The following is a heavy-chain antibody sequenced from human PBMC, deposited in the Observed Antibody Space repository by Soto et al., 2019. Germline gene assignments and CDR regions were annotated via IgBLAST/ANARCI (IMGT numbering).Heavy chain of an antibody. CDR2: ISAYNGNT. CDR1: GYTFTSYG. V-gene: IGHV1-18*04. J-gene: IGHJ6*02. Sequence: QVQLVQSGAEVKKPGASVKVSCKASGYTFTSYGISWVRQAPGQGLEWMGWISAYNGNTNYAQKLQGRVTMTTDTSTSTAYMELRSLRSDDTAVSXXXXXXXSFYYYYSYGMDVWGQGTTVTVSS. CDR3: XXXXXSFYYYYSYGMDV.